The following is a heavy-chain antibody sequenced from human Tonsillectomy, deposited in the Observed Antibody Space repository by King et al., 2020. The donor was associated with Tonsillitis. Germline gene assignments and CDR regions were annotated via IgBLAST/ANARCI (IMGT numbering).Heavy chain of an antibody. CDR3: ARSXIPAADWYFDL. CDR1: GGSISRSY. J-gene: IGHJ2*01. D-gene: IGHD6-13*01. V-gene: IGHV4-59*08. CDR2: VYYSGST. Sequence: QLQESGPGLVKPSETLSLTCTVSGGSISRSYWSWVRQPPGQGLEWIGYVYYSGSTYYNPSLKSRVTISVDTSKNHFSLRLSSVTAADTAVYYCARSXIPAADWYFDLWGRGTLVTVSS.